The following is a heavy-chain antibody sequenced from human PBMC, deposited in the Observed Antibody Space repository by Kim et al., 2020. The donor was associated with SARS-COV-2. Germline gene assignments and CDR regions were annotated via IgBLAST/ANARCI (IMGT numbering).Heavy chain of an antibody. D-gene: IGHD3-10*01. V-gene: IGHV3-11*06. CDR3: AREEVDYYGSGSLNY. Sequence: DSVKGRFTISRDNAKNSLYLQMNSLRAEDTAVYYCAREEVDYYGSGSLNYWGQGTLVTVSS. J-gene: IGHJ4*02.